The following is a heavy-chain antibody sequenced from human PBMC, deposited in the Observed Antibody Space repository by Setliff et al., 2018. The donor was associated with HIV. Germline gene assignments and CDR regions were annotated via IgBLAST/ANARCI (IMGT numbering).Heavy chain of an antibody. D-gene: IGHD6-13*01. CDR2: MNPKSGNT. Sequence: ASVKVSCKASGYTFTSYDFNWVRQATGQGLEWMGWMNPKSGNTGYAQKFQGRVIMTRSTSKTTAYMELSSLRSQDTAVYYCARGIPGYRSSWHFDYWGQGTQVTVSS. CDR1: GYTFTSYD. J-gene: IGHJ4*02. CDR3: ARGIPGYRSSWHFDY. V-gene: IGHV1-8*02.